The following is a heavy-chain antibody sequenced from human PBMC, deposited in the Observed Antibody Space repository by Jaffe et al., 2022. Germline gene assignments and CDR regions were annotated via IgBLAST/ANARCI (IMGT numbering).Heavy chain of an antibody. CDR2: INHSGST. V-gene: IGHV4-34*01. CDR1: GGSFSGYY. CDR3: ARGSLKWQWLASDAFDI. J-gene: IGHJ3*02. Sequence: QVQLQQWGAGLLKPSETLSLTCAVYGGSFSGYYWSWIRQPPGKGLEWIGEINHSGSTNYNPSLKSRVTISVDTSKNQFSLKLSSVTAADTAVYYCARGSLKWQWLASDAFDIWGQGTMVTVSS. D-gene: IGHD6-19*01.